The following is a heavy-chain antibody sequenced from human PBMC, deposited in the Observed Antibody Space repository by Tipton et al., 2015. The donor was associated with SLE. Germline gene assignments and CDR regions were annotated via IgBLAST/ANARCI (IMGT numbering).Heavy chain of an antibody. V-gene: IGHV3-23*03. Sequence: SLRLSCAASVFSFTSYAMNWVRRAPGKGLEWASLIYSAGSTSYADSVKGRFTVSRDTSKNTLYLQMNSLRAEDTAVYYCAKDTDFDYWGQGSLVTVSS. CDR3: AKDTDFDY. J-gene: IGHJ4*02. CDR2: IYSAGST. CDR1: VFSFTSYA.